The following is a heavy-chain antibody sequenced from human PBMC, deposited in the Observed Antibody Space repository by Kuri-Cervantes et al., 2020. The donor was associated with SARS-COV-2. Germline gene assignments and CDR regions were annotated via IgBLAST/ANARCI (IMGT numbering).Heavy chain of an antibody. CDR2: ISYDGSNK. CDR1: GFTFSSYA. V-gene: IGHV3-30-3*01. J-gene: IGHJ6*03. CDR3: ASPYCSSTSCYRGDYYYYYMDV. Sequence: GGSLRLSCAASGFTFSSYAMHWVRQAPGKGLEWVAVISYDGSNKYYADSVKGRFTISRDNSKNTLYLQMNSLRAEDTAVYYCASPYCSSTSCYRGDYYYYYMDVWGKGTTVTVSS. D-gene: IGHD2-2*02.